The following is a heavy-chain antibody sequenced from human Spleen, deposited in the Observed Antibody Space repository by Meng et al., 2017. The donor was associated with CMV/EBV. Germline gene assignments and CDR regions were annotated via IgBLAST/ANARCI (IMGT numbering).Heavy chain of an antibody. Sequence: GESLKISCTASGFKFSSYAMTWVRQAPGKGLEWVSVIYSGSTTYYADSVKGRFTISRDNSKNTLYLQMNSLRAEDTAVYYCAKDEDSNYLAAALDCWGQGTLVTVSS. CDR1: GFKFSSYA. CDR3: AKDEDSNYLAAALDC. V-gene: IGHV3-23*03. J-gene: IGHJ4*02. D-gene: IGHD4-11*01. CDR2: IYSGSTT.